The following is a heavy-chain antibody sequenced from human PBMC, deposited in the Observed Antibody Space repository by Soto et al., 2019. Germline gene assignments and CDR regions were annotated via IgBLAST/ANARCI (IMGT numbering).Heavy chain of an antibody. V-gene: IGHV4-59*08. CDR2: IYYSGST. CDR1: GGSISSYY. J-gene: IGHJ4*02. D-gene: IGHD2-2*01. CDR3: ARTASEDPHTLWYFDY. Sequence: SETLSLTCTVSGGSISSYYWSWIRQPPGKGLEWIGYIYYSGSTNYNPSLKSRVTISVDTSKNQFSLKLSSVTAADTAVYYCARTASEDPHTLWYFDYWGQGTLVTVSS.